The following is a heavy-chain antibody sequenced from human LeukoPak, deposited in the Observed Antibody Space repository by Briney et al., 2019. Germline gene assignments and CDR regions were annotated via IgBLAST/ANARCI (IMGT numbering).Heavy chain of an antibody. J-gene: IGHJ6*03. D-gene: IGHD3-9*01. CDR3: ARGSALVGYYYYYYMDV. Sequence: ASVTLSCKASGYTFTSYDINWVRQATGQGLEWVGWMNPSSGNTGYAQKFQGRVTMTRNTSTSTAYMELSSLRSEDTAVYYCARGSALVGYYYYYYMDVWGKGTTVTISS. CDR2: MNPSSGNT. V-gene: IGHV1-8*01. CDR1: GYTFTSYD.